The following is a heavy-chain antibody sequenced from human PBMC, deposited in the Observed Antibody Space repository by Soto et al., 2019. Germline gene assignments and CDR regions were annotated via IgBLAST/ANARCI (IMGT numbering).Heavy chain of an antibody. J-gene: IGHJ5*02. CDR3: ARGRAYGSGSYGTPKNKVKFDP. D-gene: IGHD3-10*01. Sequence: SETLSLTCAVYGGSFSGYYWSWIRQPPGKGLEWIGEINHSGSTNYNPSLKSRVTISVDTSKNQFSLKLSSVTAADTAVYYCARGRAYGSGSYGTPKNKVKFDPWGQGTLVTVSS. V-gene: IGHV4-34*01. CDR1: GGSFSGYY. CDR2: INHSGST.